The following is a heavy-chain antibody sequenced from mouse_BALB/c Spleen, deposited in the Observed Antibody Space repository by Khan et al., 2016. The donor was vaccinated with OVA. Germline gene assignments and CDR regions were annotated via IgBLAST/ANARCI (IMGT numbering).Heavy chain of an antibody. CDR3: TRSKYLARY. J-gene: IGHJ2*01. CDR1: GYSLTRYG. CDR2: IWAGGST. D-gene: IGHD3-3*01. Sequence: QVQRKEEGPGLVAPSQSLSITCTVYGYSLTRYGVHWVRQPPGKGLEWLGLIWAGGSTNYNWALMSRLSISIDNSKSLVFLIMNSLQTDDTALYYSTRSKYLARYWGQGTTLTVSS. V-gene: IGHV2-9*02.